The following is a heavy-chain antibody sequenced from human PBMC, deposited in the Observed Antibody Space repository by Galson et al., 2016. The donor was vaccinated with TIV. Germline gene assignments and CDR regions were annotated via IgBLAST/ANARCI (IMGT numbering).Heavy chain of an antibody. J-gene: IGHJ4*02. Sequence: SVKVSCKVSGDSLTDLVIHWVRQAPGKGLEWVGGFDPEVQKTIYAQNFQGRVTLPAGTSIDTAYMELGSLRFEDTAVYFCATVAWFPGLSLDNWGQGTLVTVSS. CDR3: ATVAWFPGLSLDN. V-gene: IGHV1-24*01. CDR2: FDPEVQKT. CDR1: GDSLTDLV. D-gene: IGHD3-22*01.